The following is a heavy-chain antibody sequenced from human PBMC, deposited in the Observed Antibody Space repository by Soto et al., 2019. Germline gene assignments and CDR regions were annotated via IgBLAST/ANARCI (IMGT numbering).Heavy chain of an antibody. Sequence: GESLKISCKGSGYSFTSYWIGWVRQMPGKGLEWMGIIYPGDSDTRYSPSFQGQVTISADKSISTAYLQWSSLKASDTAMYYCASSTAAIPSLGAFDIWGQGTMVTVSS. J-gene: IGHJ3*02. CDR2: IYPGDSDT. CDR1: GYSFTSYW. CDR3: ASSTAAIPSLGAFDI. V-gene: IGHV5-51*01. D-gene: IGHD2-2*02.